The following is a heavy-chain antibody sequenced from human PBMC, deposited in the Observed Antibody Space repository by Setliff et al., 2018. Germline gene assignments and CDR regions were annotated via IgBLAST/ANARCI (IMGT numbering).Heavy chain of an antibody. CDR3: TTAPLAAASTC. CDR2: ITGGST. CDR1: GFTFSSYA. J-gene: IGHJ4*02. D-gene: IGHD6-13*01. V-gene: IGHV3-23*01. Sequence: GGSLRLSCAASGFTFSSYAMSWVRQAPGKGLEWVSVITGGSTYYADSVKGRFTISRDNSKNTLYLQMNSLRAEDTAVYYCTTAPLAAASTCWGQGTLVTVSS.